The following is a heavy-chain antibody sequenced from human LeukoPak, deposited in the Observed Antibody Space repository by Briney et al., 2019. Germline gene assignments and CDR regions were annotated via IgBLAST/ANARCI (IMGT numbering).Heavy chain of an antibody. CDR3: ARERWLQSGYFDY. CDR2: ISSSSSYI. V-gene: IGHV3-21*04. CDR1: GFTFSSYS. Sequence: GGSLRLSCAASGFTFSSYSMNWVRQAPGKGLEWVSSISSSSSYIYYADSVKGRFTISRDNAKNSLYLQMNSLRAEDTAVYYCARERWLQSGYFDYWGQGTLVTVSS. D-gene: IGHD5-24*01. J-gene: IGHJ4*02.